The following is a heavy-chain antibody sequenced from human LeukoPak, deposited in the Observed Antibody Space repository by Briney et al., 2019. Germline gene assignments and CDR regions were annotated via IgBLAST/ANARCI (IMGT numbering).Heavy chain of an antibody. Sequence: GGSLKISCKGSGYIFTSYWIGWVRQMPGKGLEWMGIISPGDSDTAYTPSFQGQVTISADKSINTAYLHWSSLKASDTAMYYCARRNGYNAGALDFDYWGQGTLVTVSS. J-gene: IGHJ4*02. D-gene: IGHD5-24*01. CDR1: GYIFTSYW. CDR2: ISPGDSDT. CDR3: ARRNGYNAGALDFDY. V-gene: IGHV5-51*01.